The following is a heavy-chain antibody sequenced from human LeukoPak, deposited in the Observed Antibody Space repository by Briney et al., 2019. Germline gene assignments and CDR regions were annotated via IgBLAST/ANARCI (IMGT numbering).Heavy chain of an antibody. D-gene: IGHD2-21*02. CDR2: IYPGDSDT. CDR1: GYSFTNYW. Sequence: GESLKISCKGSGYSFTNYWIGWVRQMPGQGLEWMGIIYPGDSDTRYSPSFQGQVTMSADKSISTAYPQWSSLKASDTAMYYCARQTRYCGGDCNSFDYWGQGTLVTVSP. J-gene: IGHJ4*02. V-gene: IGHV5-51*01. CDR3: ARQTRYCGGDCNSFDY.